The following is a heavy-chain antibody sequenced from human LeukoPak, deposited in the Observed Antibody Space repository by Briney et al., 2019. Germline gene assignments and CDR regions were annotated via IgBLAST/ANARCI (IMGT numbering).Heavy chain of an antibody. D-gene: IGHD3-22*01. CDR1: GFTFSTYW. J-gene: IGHJ3*02. CDR2: IKQDGSEK. V-gene: IGHV3-7*01. Sequence: GGSLRLSCAASGFTFSTYWMSWVRQAPGKGLEWVANIKQDGSEKYYVDSVKGRFTISRDNAKNSLYLQMNSLRAEDTAVYYCARVLNYYDSSGYLHDAFDIWGQGTMVTVSS. CDR3: ARVLNYYDSSGYLHDAFDI.